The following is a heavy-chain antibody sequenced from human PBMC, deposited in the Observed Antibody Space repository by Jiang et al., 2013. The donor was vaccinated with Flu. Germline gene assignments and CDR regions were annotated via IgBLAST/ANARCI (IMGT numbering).Heavy chain of an antibody. Sequence: GMCVSWIRQPPGKALEWLAIIDWDDDKYYSTSLKTRLTISKDTSKNQVVLIMTDMDPVDTAAYYCARIYDSSGYYFDYWGQGTQVTVSS. CDR3: ARIYDSSGYYFDY. V-gene: IGHV2-70*01. D-gene: IGHD3-22*01. CDR2: IDWDDDK. CDR1: GMC. J-gene: IGHJ4*02.